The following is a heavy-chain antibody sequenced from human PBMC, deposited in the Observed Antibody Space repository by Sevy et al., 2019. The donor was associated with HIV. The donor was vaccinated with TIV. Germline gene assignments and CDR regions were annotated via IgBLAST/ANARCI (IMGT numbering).Heavy chain of an antibody. CDR3: AVGSGWYEDDAFDM. D-gene: IGHD6-19*01. V-gene: IGHV3-23*01. CDR1: GFTFSNYA. J-gene: IGHJ3*02. CDR2: ISGSGADR. Sequence: GGSLRLSCAASGFTFSNYAMDWVRQAPGKGLEWVSAISGSGADRYYADSVKGHFTISRDNSKNMLYLQMNSLRVDDTAVYYCAVGSGWYEDDAFDMWGRGTMVTVSS.